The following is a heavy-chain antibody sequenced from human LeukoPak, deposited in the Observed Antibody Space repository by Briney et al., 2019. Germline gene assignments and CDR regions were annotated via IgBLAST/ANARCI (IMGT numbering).Heavy chain of an antibody. CDR1: GGSFSGYY. Sequence: SETLSLTCAVYGGSFSGYYWSWIRQPPGKGLEWIGEINHSGSTNYNPSLKSRVTISVDTSKNQFSLKPSSVTAADTAVYYCARGPPRFDPWGQGTLVTVSS. V-gene: IGHV4-34*01. CDR3: ARGPPRFDP. J-gene: IGHJ5*02. CDR2: INHSGST.